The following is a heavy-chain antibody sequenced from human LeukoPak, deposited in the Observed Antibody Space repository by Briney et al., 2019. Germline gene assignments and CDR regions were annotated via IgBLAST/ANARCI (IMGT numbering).Heavy chain of an antibody. CDR3: ARDNSVGDNAWWFDP. CDR1: GYTFTSYY. J-gene: IGHJ5*02. D-gene: IGHD1-26*01. CDR2: INPTGGST. Sequence: ASVKVSCKASGYTFTSYYMRWVRQAPGQGLEWMGLINPTGGSTGYAQKFQGRVTMTRDMSTSTDYMELSSLRSEDTAIYYCARDNSVGDNAWWFDPWGQGTLVTVSS. V-gene: IGHV1-46*01.